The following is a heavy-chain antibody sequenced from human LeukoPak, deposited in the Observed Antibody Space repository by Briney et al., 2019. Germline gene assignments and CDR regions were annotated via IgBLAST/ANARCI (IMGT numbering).Heavy chain of an antibody. CDR2: IYTSGST. J-gene: IGHJ3*02. V-gene: IGHV4-4*07. D-gene: IGHD1-26*01. CDR3: AREQQLVRVVGATSAFDI. CDR1: GGSISSYY. Sequence: SETLSLTCTVSGGSISSYYWSWIRQPGGKGLEWIGRIYTSGSTNYNPSLKSRVTMSVDTSKNQFSLKLSSVTAADTAVYYCAREQQLVRVVGATSAFDIWAKGQWSPSLQ.